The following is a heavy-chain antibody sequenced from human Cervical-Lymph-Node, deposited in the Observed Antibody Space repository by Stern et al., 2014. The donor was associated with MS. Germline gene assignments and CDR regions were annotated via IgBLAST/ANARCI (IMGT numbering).Heavy chain of an antibody. J-gene: IGHJ4*02. CDR2: IFYKGRT. CDR1: GGSISTYY. Sequence: DQLVESGPGLVKPSETLSLTCTVSGGSISTYYWSWIRQSPEKGLEWIGYIFYKGRTNYNPSLKSRVTISVDTSINQFSLNVSSVTAADTAVYYCARGRGISRVSDSWGQGTLVTVSS. D-gene: IGHD2/OR15-2a*01. V-gene: IGHV4-59*01. CDR3: ARGRGISRVSDS.